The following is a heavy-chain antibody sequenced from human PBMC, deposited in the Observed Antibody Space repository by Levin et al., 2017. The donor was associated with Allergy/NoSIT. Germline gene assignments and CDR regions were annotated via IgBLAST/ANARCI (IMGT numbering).Heavy chain of an antibody. CDR3: ARMDPGGAPIY. D-gene: IGHD2-21*01. J-gene: IGHJ4*02. Sequence: SGPTLVKPTETLTLTCTVSGFSLSNARMGVSWIRQPPGKALEWLAHIFSNDEKSYSTSLKSRLTISKDTSKSQVVLTMTNMDPVDTATYYCARMDPGGAPIYWGQGTLVTVSS. CDR1: GFSLSNARMG. V-gene: IGHV2-26*01. CDR2: IFSNDEK.